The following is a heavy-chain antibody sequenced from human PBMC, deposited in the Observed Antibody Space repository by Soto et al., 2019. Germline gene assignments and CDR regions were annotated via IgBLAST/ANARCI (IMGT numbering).Heavy chain of an antibody. CDR2: IWYDGSNK. D-gene: IGHD3-3*01. V-gene: IGHV3-33*01. Sequence: GGSLRLSCAASGFTFSSYGMHWVRQAPGKGLEWVAVIWYDGSNKYYADSVKGRFTISRDNSKNTLYLQMNSLRAEDTAVYYCARDNWSGYYNIYYYYMEVWGKGTTVTVSS. CDR3: ARDNWSGYYNIYYYYMEV. CDR1: GFTFSSYG. J-gene: IGHJ6*03.